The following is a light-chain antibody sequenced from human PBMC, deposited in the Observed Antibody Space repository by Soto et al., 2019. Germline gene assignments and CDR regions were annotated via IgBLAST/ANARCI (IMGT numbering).Light chain of an antibody. Sequence: ETVLTQSPDTLSLSPGERVTLSCRASQSVGSYVVWYQQKPGQAPRLLIYGTYNRATGIPARLSGSGSGTDFSLTISSLEPEEFPVYYRQHRSNGFGQGTKLEIK. J-gene: IGKJ2*01. CDR1: QSVGSY. CDR2: GTY. V-gene: IGKV3-11*01. CDR3: QHRSNG.